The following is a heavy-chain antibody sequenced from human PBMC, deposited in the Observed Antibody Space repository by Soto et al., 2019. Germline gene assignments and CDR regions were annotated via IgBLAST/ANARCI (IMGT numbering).Heavy chain of an antibody. CDR3: AREFFGDFVMGARNWFAP. CDR1: DDPMTTHY. D-gene: IGHD4-17*01. V-gene: IGHV4-59*11. J-gene: IGHJ5*02. CDR2: IYYTGNT. Sequence: SETLSLTCTVSDDPMTTHYWSWIRQPPGKGLEWIGNIYYTGNTKYSPSLKSRVTISVDTSKKQFSLRVSSVTAADTAVYYCAREFFGDFVMGARNWFAPWGQGTPVTVSS.